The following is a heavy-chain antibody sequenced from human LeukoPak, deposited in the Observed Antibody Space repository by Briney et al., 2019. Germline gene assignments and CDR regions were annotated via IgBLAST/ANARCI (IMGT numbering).Heavy chain of an antibody. CDR3: AKLGSGTNNWFDP. Sequence: PSETLSLTCTVSGGSISNYYWTWIRQPPGKGLEWIGYIYYSGSTNYNPSLKGRVTISVDTSKNQFSLKLSSVTAADTAVYYCAKLGSGTNNWFDPWGQGTLVTVSS. D-gene: IGHD3-10*01. CDR2: IYYSGST. CDR1: GGSISNYY. J-gene: IGHJ5*02. V-gene: IGHV4-59*08.